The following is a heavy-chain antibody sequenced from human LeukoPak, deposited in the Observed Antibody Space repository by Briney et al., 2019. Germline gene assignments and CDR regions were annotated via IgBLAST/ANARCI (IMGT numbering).Heavy chain of an antibody. J-gene: IGHJ6*03. CDR3: ARDPYSGGYWNYYYYYMDV. CDR1: GFTFSGSA. D-gene: IGHD1-26*01. Sequence: PGGSLRLSCAASGFTFSGSAMHWVRQASGKGLEWVGRIRSKANSYATAYAASVKGRFTISRDNAKNSLFLQMNSLTAEDTAVYYCARDPYSGGYWNYYYYYMDVWGKGTTVTISS. CDR2: IRSKANSYAT. V-gene: IGHV3-73*01.